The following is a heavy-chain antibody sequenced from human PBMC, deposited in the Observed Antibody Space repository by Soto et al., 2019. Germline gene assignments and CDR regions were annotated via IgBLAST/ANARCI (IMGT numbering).Heavy chain of an antibody. V-gene: IGHV3-21*01. J-gene: IGHJ2*01. CDR3: ARAQWNWYFDL. CDR2: IRSGISYI. Sequence: VGSLRLSCAASGFTFSNYNMDWVRQAPGKGLEWVSSIRSGISYIYYGDSVKGRFTISRDNAKNSLYLQINSLRAEDTAVYYCARAQWNWYFDLWGRGTLVTVSS. CDR1: GFTFSNYN. D-gene: IGHD2-8*01.